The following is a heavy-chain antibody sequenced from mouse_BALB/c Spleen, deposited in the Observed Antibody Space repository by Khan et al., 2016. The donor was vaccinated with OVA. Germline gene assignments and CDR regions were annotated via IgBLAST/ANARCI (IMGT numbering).Heavy chain of an antibody. D-gene: IGHD2-14*01. Sequence: EVKLEESGPGLVKPSQSLSLTCTVTGYSITSDYAWNWIRQFPGNKLEWMGHISYSGNTKYNPSLKSRISITRDTSKNQFFLQLNSVTTEDTATYYCARIYRGDFDYWGQGTTLTVSS. V-gene: IGHV3-2*02. CDR3: ARIYRGDFDY. J-gene: IGHJ2*01. CDR1: GYSITSDYA. CDR2: ISYSGNT.